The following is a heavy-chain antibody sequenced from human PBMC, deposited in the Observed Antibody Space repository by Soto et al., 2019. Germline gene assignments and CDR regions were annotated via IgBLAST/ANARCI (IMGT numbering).Heavy chain of an antibody. CDR3: GREGGDIAAADAFDI. V-gene: IGHV1-3*01. D-gene: IGHD6-13*01. J-gene: IGHJ3*02. Sequence: ASVKVSCKASGYTFTSYAMHWVRQAPGQRLEWMGWINAGNGNTKYSQKYQGRVTITRDTSASTAYMELSSLRSEDTAVYYCGREGGDIAAADAFDIWGQGTMVTVSS. CDR1: GYTFTSYA. CDR2: INAGNGNT.